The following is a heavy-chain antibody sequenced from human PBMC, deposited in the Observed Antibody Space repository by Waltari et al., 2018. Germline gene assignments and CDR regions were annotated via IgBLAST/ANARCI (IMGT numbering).Heavy chain of an antibody. CDR3: ARAGLLGAFDV. V-gene: IGHV3-74*03. CDR2: INNDGSST. D-gene: IGHD2-15*01. J-gene: IGHJ3*01. CDR1: GVTLSRSW. Sequence: EVHLVESGGGLVQPGGSLRLSCEASGVTLSRSWIHWVRQSPGKGLMWVSRINNDGSSTVYADSVKGRFTISRDDAKNTVSLQMNNLSAEDTALYYCARAGLLGAFDVWGQGTMVTVSS.